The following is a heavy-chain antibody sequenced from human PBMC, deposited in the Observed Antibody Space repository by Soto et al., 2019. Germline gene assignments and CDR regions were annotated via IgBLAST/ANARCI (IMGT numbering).Heavy chain of an antibody. CDR1: GYTFTSYA. J-gene: IGHJ4*02. CDR3: ARDKSSGWYDFDY. V-gene: IGHV1-3*05. CDR2: INAGNGNT. Sequence: QVQLVQSGAEEKKPGASVKVSCKASGYTFTSYAMHWVRQAPGQRLEWMGWINAGNGNTKYSQKFQGRVTITRDTSASTAYMELSSLRSEDTAVYYCARDKSSGWYDFDYWGQGTLVTVSS. D-gene: IGHD6-19*01.